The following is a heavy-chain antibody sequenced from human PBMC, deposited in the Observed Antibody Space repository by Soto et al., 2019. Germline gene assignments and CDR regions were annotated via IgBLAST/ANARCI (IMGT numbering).Heavy chain of an antibody. D-gene: IGHD3-3*01. CDR2: VYHTGRT. CDR3: ARDFAYFDS. J-gene: IGHJ4*02. Sequence: QVQLQESGPGLVKPSETLSLTCTVSGGSFKSGSYSWSWIRQPPGKGLEWIGYVYHTGRTSYNPSLKSPGSISMDTSKNQFSLNLDSVTAADTDVYFCARDFAYFDSWGQGTLVTVSS. CDR1: GGSFKSGSYS. V-gene: IGHV4-61*01.